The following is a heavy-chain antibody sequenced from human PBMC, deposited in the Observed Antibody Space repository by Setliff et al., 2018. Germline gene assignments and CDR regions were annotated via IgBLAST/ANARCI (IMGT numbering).Heavy chain of an antibody. CDR3: ARQDSGWFDY. J-gene: IGHJ4*02. CDR2: IYYSGST. D-gene: IGHD5-12*01. Sequence: SETLSLTCTVSGGSISSGSYYWGWIRQPPGKGLEWIGSIYYSGSTYYNPSLKSRVTISVDTSKNQFSLKLSSVTAADTAVYYCARQDSGWFDYWGQGTLVTVSS. CDR1: GGSISSGSYY. V-gene: IGHV4-39*01.